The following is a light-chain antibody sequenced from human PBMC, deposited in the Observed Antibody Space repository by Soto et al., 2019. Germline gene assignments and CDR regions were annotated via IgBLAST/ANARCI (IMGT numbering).Light chain of an antibody. CDR3: QQYHTSSIT. J-gene: IGKJ5*01. CDR2: KAS. Sequence: DIRMTQSPSTLSASVGDRVTITCRASQSISSWLAWYQQKPGKAPKLLIYKASSLESGVPSRFSGSGSGTEFTLTISSLQPDDFATYYCQQYHTSSITFGQGTRLEIK. V-gene: IGKV1-5*03. CDR1: QSISSW.